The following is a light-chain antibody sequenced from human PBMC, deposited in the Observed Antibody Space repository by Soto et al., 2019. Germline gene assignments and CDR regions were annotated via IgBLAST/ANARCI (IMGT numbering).Light chain of an antibody. CDR1: QSVLYNSNNYNY. J-gene: IGKJ4*01. CDR3: QQYYNIPFT. Sequence: DIVMTQSPDSLAVSLGERATINCKSSQSVLYNSNNYNYLAWYQQKPGQPPKLLMYWASTREPGVPERFSGSGSGTDFTLTINSLQAEDVAVYHCQQYYNIPFTFGGGTKVEIK. V-gene: IGKV4-1*01. CDR2: WAS.